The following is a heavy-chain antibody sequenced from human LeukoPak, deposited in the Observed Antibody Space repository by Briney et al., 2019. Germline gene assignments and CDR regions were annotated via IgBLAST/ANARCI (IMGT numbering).Heavy chain of an antibody. CDR3: ARGLAAVDAFDI. CDR1: GFTFSSHS. J-gene: IGHJ3*02. V-gene: IGHV3-48*01. D-gene: IGHD6-25*01. CDR2: ISSSSSTI. Sequence: GGSLRLSCAASGFTFSSHSMNWVRQAPGKGLEWVSYISSSSSTIYYADSVKGRFTISRDNAKNSLYLQMNSLRAEDTAVYYCARGLAAVDAFDIWGQGTMVTVSS.